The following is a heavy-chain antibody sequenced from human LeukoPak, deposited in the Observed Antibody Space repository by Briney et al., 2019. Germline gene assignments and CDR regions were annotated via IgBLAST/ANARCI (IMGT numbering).Heavy chain of an antibody. CDR2: IYYNGIT. CDR1: GGSISIYY. V-gene: IGHV4-59*01. Sequence: PSETLSLTCTVSGGSISIYYWSWIRQPPGKGLEWIGHIYYNGITNYNPSLKSRVIMSVDTSKTHLSLRLSSVTAADTAVYYCARLHYDSSGNYYFDYWGQGTLVTVSS. D-gene: IGHD3-22*01. J-gene: IGHJ4*02. CDR3: ARLHYDSSGNYYFDY.